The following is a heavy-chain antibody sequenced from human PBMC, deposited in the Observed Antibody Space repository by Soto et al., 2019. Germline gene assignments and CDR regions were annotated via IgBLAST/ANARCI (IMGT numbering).Heavy chain of an antibody. V-gene: IGHV4-59*01. D-gene: IGHD2-15*01. CDR2: ISYSGNT. CDR3: AGLGGYAGSPTDY. CDR1: GGSISRYY. Sequence: SETLSLTCTVSGGSISRYYWSWIRQPPGKGLEWIGYISYSGNTNYNPSLKSRVTMSVDTPKNQFSLRLSSVTTADTAVYYCAGLGGYAGSPTDYWGQGTRVPVPS. J-gene: IGHJ4*02.